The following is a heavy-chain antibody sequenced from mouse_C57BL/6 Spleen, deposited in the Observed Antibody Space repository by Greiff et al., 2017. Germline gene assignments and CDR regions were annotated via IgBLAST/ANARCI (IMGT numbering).Heavy chain of an antibody. Sequence: LVESGAELARPGASVKLSCKASGYTFTSYGISWVKQRTGQGLEWIGEIYPRSGNTYYNEKFKGKATLTADKSSSTAYMELRSLTSEDSAVYFCAGYGNYTMYFDYWGQGTSLTVSS. CDR1: GYTFTSYG. V-gene: IGHV1-81*01. D-gene: IGHD2-1*01. J-gene: IGHJ2*02. CDR3: AGYGNYTMYFDY. CDR2: IYPRSGNT.